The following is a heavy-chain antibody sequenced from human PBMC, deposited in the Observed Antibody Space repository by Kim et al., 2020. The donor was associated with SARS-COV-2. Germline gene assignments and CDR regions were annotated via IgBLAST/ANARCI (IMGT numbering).Heavy chain of an antibody. CDR3: RGYGDFGLDAFDI. CDR1: GFTFSSYA. CDR2: ISSDGSNK. V-gene: IGHV3-30*04. J-gene: IGHJ3*02. Sequence: GGSLRLSCAASGFTFSSYAMHWVRQAPGKGLECVAIISSDGSNKYYADSVKGRFTISRDNSKNTLYLQMNSLRTEDTAVFYCRGYGDFGLDAFDIWGQGTMVTVSS. D-gene: IGHD5-12*01.